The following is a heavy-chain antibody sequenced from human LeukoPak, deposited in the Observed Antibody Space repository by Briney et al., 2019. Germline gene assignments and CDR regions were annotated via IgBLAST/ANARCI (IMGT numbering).Heavy chain of an antibody. CDR1: GGSFSGYY. CDR3: ARYTEARTFDY. CDR2: INHSGST. J-gene: IGHJ4*02. Sequence: SETLSLTCAVYGGSFSGYYWSWIRQPPGKGLEWIGEINHSGSTNYNPSLKSRVTISVDTSKNQFSLKLSSVTAADTAVYYCARYTEARTFDYWGQGTLVTVSS. V-gene: IGHV4-34*01.